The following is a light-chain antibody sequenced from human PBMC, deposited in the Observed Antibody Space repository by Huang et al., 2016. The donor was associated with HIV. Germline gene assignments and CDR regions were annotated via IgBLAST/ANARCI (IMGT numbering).Light chain of an antibody. V-gene: IGKV3-11*01. CDR1: QSVSSY. J-gene: IGKJ2*01. Sequence: EIVLPQSPATLSLSPGERATLSCRASQSVSSYLAWYQQKPGQAPRLLIYDASNRATGIPARFSGSGSGTDFTLTISSLEPEDFAVYCCQQRSNWPPYTFGQGTKLEIK. CDR3: QQRSNWPPYT. CDR2: DAS.